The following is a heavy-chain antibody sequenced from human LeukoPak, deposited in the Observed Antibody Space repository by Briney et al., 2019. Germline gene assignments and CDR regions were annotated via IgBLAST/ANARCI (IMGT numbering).Heavy chain of an antibody. CDR1: GGSISSYY. Sequence: PSETLSLTCTVSGGSISSYYWSWIRQPPGKGLEWIGYIYYSGSTNYNPSLKSRVTISVDTSKNQFSLKLSSVTAADTAVYYCARPRRDGYNYYFDYWGQGTLVTVSS. CDR3: ARPRRDGYNYYFDY. CDR2: IYYSGST. J-gene: IGHJ4*02. D-gene: IGHD5-24*01. V-gene: IGHV4-59*08.